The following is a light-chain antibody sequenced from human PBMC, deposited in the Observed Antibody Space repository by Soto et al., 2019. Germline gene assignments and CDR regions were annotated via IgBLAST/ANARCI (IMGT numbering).Light chain of an antibody. CDR1: QSVSGN. CDR2: GAS. V-gene: IGKV3-15*01. Sequence: EIVMTQSPATLSVSPGERATLSCRASQSVSGNLAWYQQKPSQAPRLLIYGASTRATGIPARFSGSGSGTEFTLSISSLQSEDFAVYYCQQYNNWPPFTFGPGTKVDIK. CDR3: QQYNNWPPFT. J-gene: IGKJ3*01.